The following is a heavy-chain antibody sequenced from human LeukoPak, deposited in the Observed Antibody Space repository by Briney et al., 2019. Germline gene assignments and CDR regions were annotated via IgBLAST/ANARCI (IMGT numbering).Heavy chain of an antibody. D-gene: IGHD3-16*01. J-gene: IGHJ2*01. CDR3: ARRGGLNRGYWYFDL. Sequence: KPSQTLSLTCTVSGGSITSDHWNWIRQPPGKGLEWIGCIYYTGTTTYNPSLKSRVTISVDTSKNQFSLKLSSVTAADTAVYYCARRGGLNRGYWYFDLWGRGTLVTVSS. V-gene: IGHV4-59*01. CDR1: GGSITSDH. CDR2: IYYTGTT.